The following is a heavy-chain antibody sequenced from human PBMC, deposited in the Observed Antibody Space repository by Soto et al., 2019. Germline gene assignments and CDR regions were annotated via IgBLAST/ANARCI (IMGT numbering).Heavy chain of an antibody. CDR3: AAPYKGGYYYGMDV. D-gene: IGHD3-10*01. V-gene: IGHV1-58*01. CDR1: GFTFTTSA. Sequence: ASVKVSCKASGFTFTTSAVQWVRQARGQRLEWIGWIVVGSGNTIYAQKFRERVTITRDMSTGTAYMHLNSLRSEDTAVYYCAAPYKGGYYYGMDVWGQVATLAV. J-gene: IGHJ6*02. CDR2: IVVGSGNT.